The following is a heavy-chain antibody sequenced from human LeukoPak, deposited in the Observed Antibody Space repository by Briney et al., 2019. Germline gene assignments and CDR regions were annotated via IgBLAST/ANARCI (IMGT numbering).Heavy chain of an antibody. J-gene: IGHJ4*02. Sequence: SVKVSCKASGFTFTSSAMQWVRQARGQRLEWIGWIVVGSGNTNYAQKFQERVTITRDMSTGTAYMELSSLRSEDTAVYYCAAALGYYYDSSGPIDYWGQGTLVTVSS. D-gene: IGHD3-22*01. V-gene: IGHV1-58*02. CDR3: AAALGYYYDSSGPIDY. CDR2: IVVGSGNT. CDR1: GFTFTSSA.